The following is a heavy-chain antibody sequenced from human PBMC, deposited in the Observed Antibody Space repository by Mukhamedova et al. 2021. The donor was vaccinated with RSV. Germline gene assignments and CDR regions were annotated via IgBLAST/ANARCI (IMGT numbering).Heavy chain of an antibody. CDR2: IKEDGREK. CDR1: GFTFGDFW. CDR3: MRALDY. Sequence: GFTFGDFWMDWVRQAPGKGLEWVANIKEDGREKYYVDSVKGRFTISRDNAKNSLYLQMNNLRAEDTAFYYCMRALDYWGQGTLVTV. V-gene: IGHV3-7*01. J-gene: IGHJ4*02.